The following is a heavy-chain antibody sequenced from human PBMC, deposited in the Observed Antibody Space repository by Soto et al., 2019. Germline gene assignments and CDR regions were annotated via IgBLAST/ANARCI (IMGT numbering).Heavy chain of an antibody. J-gene: IGHJ4*02. V-gene: IGHV3-33*01. CDR1: GFTFSSYG. D-gene: IGHD2-21*01. Sequence: QVQLVESGGGVVQPGRSLRLSCAASGFTFSSYGMHWVRQAPGKGLEWVAVIWYDGSNKYYADSVKGRFTISRDNSKNTLYLQMNSLRAEDTAVYYCARDLGEMAPFDYWGQGTLVTVSS. CDR2: IWYDGSNK. CDR3: ARDLGEMAPFDY.